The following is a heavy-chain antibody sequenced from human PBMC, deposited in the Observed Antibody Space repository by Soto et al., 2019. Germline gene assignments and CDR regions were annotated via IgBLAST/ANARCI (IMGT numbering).Heavy chain of an antibody. CDR1: GFTFDDYA. D-gene: IGHD2-15*01. CDR2: ISWNSNII. CDR3: AKGGPDGFCSGGRCYFDY. J-gene: IGHJ4*02. Sequence: EVQLVESGGGLVQPGRSLRLSCAASGFTFDDYAMHWVRRVPGKGLEWVSSISWNSNIIGCADSVKGRFTISRDNAKNSLYLQTNSLRPEDTALYYCAKGGPDGFCSGGRCYFDYWGQGTLVTVSS. V-gene: IGHV3-9*01.